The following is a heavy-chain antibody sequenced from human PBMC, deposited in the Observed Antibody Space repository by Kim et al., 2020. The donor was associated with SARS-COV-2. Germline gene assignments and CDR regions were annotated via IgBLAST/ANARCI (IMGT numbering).Heavy chain of an antibody. J-gene: IGHJ6*03. CDR3: ARGTGFWRDYYMDV. CDR2: INHSGST. CDR1: GGSFSGYY. V-gene: IGHV4-34*01. D-gene: IGHD3-3*01. Sequence: SETLSLTCAVYGGSFSGYYWSWIRQPPGKGLEWIGEINHSGSTNYNPSLKSRVTISVDTSKNQFSLKLSSVTAADTAVYYCARGTGFWRDYYMDVWGKGTTVTVSS.